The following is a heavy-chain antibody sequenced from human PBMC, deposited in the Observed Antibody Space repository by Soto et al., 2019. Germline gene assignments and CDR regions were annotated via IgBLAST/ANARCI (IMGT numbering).Heavy chain of an antibody. CDR2: MYSGGNT. V-gene: IGHV3-66*01. CDR1: GFTVSSKY. D-gene: IGHD6-19*01. CDR3: ERGKVVPGPNGAFDI. J-gene: IGHJ3*02. Sequence: GGSLRLSCAASGFTVSSKYVAWVRQAPGKGLEWVSIMYSGGNTYYADSVKGRFTTSRDNSKNTLFLQMNSLRAEDTAVYYCERGKVVPGPNGAFDIWGQGTMVTVSS.